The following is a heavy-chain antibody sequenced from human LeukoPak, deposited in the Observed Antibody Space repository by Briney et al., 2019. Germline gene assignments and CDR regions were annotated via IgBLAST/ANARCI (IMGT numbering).Heavy chain of an antibody. Sequence: GALRLSCAASGFTFSDYYMSWIRQAPGKGLEWVLYISSSGSTTYYADSVKGRFTISRDNAKNSLYLQMNSLRAEDTAVYYCARGAYSSGWTWGYWGQGTLVTVSS. CDR2: ISSSGSTT. CDR1: GFTFSDYY. D-gene: IGHD6-19*01. CDR3: ARGAYSSGWTWGY. J-gene: IGHJ4*02. V-gene: IGHV3-11*01.